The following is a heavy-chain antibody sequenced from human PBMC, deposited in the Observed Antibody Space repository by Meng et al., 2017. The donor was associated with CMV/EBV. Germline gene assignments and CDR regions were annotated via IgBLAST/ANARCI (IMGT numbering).Heavy chain of an antibody. V-gene: IGHV1-69-2*01. CDR1: TFTDYY. CDR3: ATERYQLLPGRSNWFDP. D-gene: IGHD2-2*01. CDR2: VEPEDGET. Sequence: TFTDYYMHWVQQDPGKGLEWMGLVEPEDGETIYAEKFQGRVTITADTSTDTAYMELSSLRSEDTAVYYCATERYQLLPGRSNWFDPWGQGTLVTVSS. J-gene: IGHJ5*02.